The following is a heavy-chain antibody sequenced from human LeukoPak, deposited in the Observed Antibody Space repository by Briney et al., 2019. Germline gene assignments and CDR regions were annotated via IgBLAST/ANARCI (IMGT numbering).Heavy chain of an antibody. CDR1: GFTFSSYA. V-gene: IGHV3-30-3*01. D-gene: IGHD6-13*01. CDR2: ISYDGSNK. CDR3: ASGTPIAAAGPLGGAFDI. J-gene: IGHJ3*02. Sequence: PGGSLRLSCAASGFTFSSYAMHWVRQAPGKGLEWMAVISYDGSNKYYADSVKGRFTISRDNSKNTLYLQMNSLRAEDTAVYYCASGTPIAAAGPLGGAFDIWGQGTMVTVSS.